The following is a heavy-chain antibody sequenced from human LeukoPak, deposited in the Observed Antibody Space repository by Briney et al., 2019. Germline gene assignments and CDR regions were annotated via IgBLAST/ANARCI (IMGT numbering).Heavy chain of an antibody. V-gene: IGHV3-30*02. CDR3: EKDRLHHGSGTLDY. Sequence: PGRSPRLSCAASGFTLISYGMHWVGQPPSKGLELVAFMRYDGANKYHVDSVKGRFTISRDNSKNTLYLQMDSLRAEDTAVYYWEKDRLHHGSGTLDYWGQGTLVTVSS. J-gene: IGHJ4*02. CDR2: MRYDGANK. CDR1: GFTLISYG. D-gene: IGHD3-10*01.